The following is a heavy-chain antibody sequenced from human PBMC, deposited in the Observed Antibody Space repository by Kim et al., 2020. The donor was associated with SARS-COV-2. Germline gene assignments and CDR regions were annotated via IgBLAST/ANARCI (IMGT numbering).Heavy chain of an antibody. CDR3: ASALLRYFDWLSLPPDY. V-gene: IGHV3-11*06. J-gene: IGHJ4*02. D-gene: IGHD3-9*01. Sequence: KGRFTNSRDNAKNSLYLQMNSLRAEDTAVYYCASALLRYFDWLSLPPDYWGQGTLVTVSS.